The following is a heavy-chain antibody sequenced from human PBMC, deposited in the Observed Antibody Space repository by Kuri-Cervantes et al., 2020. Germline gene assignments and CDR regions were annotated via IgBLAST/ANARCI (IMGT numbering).Heavy chain of an antibody. CDR2: ISGSGNRT. V-gene: IGHV3-23*01. Sequence: PTCAASGFTFSSYAMSCVGQAPGKGLEWVSGISGSGNRTYYTDTVKGRFTLSRDNSKIRLYLQMSTLRVQDTAVYYCAKLNDYVWGSYRFFDYWGQGALVTVSS. D-gene: IGHD3-16*02. CDR3: AKLNDYVWGSYRFFDY. J-gene: IGHJ4*02. CDR1: GFTFSSYA.